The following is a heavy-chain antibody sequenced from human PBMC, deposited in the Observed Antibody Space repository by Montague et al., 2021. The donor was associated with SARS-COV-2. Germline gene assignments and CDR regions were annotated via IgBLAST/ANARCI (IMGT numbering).Heavy chain of an antibody. D-gene: IGHD3-16*01. V-gene: IGHV4-31*03. Sequence: TLSLTCTVSGASISSGGYYWSWIRQHPGKGLEWIGYIFHSGTTYYSPSLESRVTMSVDTSENQFSLKLASVTAADTAVYNCASFMIQAVPNYWGQGTLVTVSS. CDR1: GASISSGGYY. J-gene: IGHJ4*02. CDR2: IFHSGTT. CDR3: ASFMIQAVPNY.